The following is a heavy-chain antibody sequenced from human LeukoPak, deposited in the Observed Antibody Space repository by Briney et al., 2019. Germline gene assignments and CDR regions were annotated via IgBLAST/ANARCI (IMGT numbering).Heavy chain of an antibody. V-gene: IGHV3-21*01. J-gene: IGHJ3*02. CDR3: ARDRSRSGPDDFDI. Sequence: PGGSLRLSCAASGFTFSSYSMNWVRQAPGKGLEGVSSISSSSSYIYYADSVKGRFTISRDNAKNSLYLQMNSLRAEDTAVYFCARDRSRSGPDDFDIWGQGTMVTVSS. CDR1: GFTFSSYS. D-gene: IGHD3-3*01. CDR2: ISSSSSYI.